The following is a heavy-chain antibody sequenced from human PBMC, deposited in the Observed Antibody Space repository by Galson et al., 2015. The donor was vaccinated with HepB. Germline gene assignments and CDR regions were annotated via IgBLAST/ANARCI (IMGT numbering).Heavy chain of an antibody. D-gene: IGHD1-26*01. CDR2: ISSSSTYI. J-gene: IGHJ3*02. V-gene: IGHV3-21*06. Sequence: SLRLSCAASGFTFTSYSMNWVRQAPGKGLEWVSSISSSSTYIYYADSVKGRFTISRDNAKNSLYLQMNSLRAEDTAVYYCARGGKVRQWELLDFDIWGQGTVVTVSS. CDR1: GFTFTSYS. CDR3: ARGGKVRQWELLDFDI.